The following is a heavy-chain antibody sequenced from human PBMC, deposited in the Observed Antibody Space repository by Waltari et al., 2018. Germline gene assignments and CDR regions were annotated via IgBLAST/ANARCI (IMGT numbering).Heavy chain of an antibody. CDR3: ARSPGFGWFDP. Sequence: EVHLSESGGSLIKVGGSLRLSWAASGFTFNTYAMSWVRQAPGKGLQWVSYITSGGDHTYYGDSVKGRFTISRDNSKNTLYLQMSSLRVDDTGVYYCARSPGFGWFDPWGHGTLVTVSS. CDR2: ITSGGDHT. J-gene: IGHJ5*02. CDR1: GFTFNTYA. D-gene: IGHD1-1*01. V-gene: IGHV3-23*01.